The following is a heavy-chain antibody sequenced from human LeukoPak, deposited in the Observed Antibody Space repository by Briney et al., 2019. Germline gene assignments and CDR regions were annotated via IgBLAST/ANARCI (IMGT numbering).Heavy chain of an antibody. V-gene: IGHV4-39*01. CDR2: IYYSGST. CDR3: ARHWQSRGVITNFDY. Sequence: PSETLSLTCTVSGGSISSYYWGWIRQPPGKGLEWIGSIYYSGSTYYNPSLKSRVTISVDTSKNQFSLKLSSVTAADTAVYYCARHWQSRGVITNFDYWGQGTLVTVSS. J-gene: IGHJ4*02. CDR1: GGSISSYY. D-gene: IGHD3-10*01.